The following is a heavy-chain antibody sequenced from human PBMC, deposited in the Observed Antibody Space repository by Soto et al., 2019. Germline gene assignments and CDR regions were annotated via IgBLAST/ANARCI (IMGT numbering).Heavy chain of an antibody. Sequence: SETLSLTCTVSGGSVSSGSYYWSWIRQPPGKGLEWIGYIYYSGSTSYNPSLKSRVTISVDTSKNQFSLKLSSVTAADTAVYYCARARSIYCSGGSCYYYYYGMDVWGQGTTVTVSS. J-gene: IGHJ6*02. D-gene: IGHD2-15*01. V-gene: IGHV4-61*01. CDR1: GGSVSSGSYY. CDR3: ARARSIYCSGGSCYYYYYGMDV. CDR2: IYYSGST.